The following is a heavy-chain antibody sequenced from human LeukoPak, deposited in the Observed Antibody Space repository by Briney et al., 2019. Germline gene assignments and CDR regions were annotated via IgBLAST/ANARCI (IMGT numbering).Heavy chain of an antibody. V-gene: IGHV3-23*01. D-gene: IGHD3-22*01. CDR2: IIDSGGST. CDR1: GFTFSSYA. Sequence: GGSLRLSCAASGFTFSSYAMSWVRQAPGKGLEWVSGIIDSGGSTYYADSVKGRFTISRDNSKNTLYLQMNSLRAEDTAVYYCAKVVAYEEAYDSSAYYFDYWGQGTLVTVSS. J-gene: IGHJ4*02. CDR3: AKVVAYEEAYDSSAYYFDY.